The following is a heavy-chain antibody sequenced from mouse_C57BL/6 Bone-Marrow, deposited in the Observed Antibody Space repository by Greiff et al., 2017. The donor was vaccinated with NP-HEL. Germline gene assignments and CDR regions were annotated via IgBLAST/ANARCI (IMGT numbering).Heavy chain of an antibody. V-gene: IGHV1-81*01. CDR3: ARGGIYYEYDSAWFAY. D-gene: IGHD2-4*01. Sequence: QVQLQQSGAELARPGASVKLSCKASGYTFTSYGISWVKQRTGQGLEWIGEIYPRSGNTYYNEKFKGKATLTADKSSSTAYMELRSLTSEDSAVYFCARGGIYYEYDSAWFAYWGQGTLVTVSA. CDR1: GYTFTSYG. J-gene: IGHJ3*01. CDR2: IYPRSGNT.